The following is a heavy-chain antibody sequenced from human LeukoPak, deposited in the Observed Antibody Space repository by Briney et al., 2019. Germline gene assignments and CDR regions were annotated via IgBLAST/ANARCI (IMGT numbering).Heavy chain of an antibody. CDR1: GYSISSGYY. V-gene: IGHV4-38-2*01. CDR3: ARVYCSSTSCYGPSQYFQH. CDR2: IYHSGST. Sequence: KPSETLSLTCAVSGYSISSGYYWGWIRQPPGKGQEWIGSIYHSGSTYYNPSLKSRVTISVDTSKNQFSLKLSSVTASDTAVYYCARVYCSSTSCYGPSQYFQHWGQGTLVTVSS. J-gene: IGHJ1*01. D-gene: IGHD2-2*01.